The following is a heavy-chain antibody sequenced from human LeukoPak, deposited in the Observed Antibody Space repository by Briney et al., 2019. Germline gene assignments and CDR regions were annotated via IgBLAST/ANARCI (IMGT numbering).Heavy chain of an antibody. V-gene: IGHV4-59*08. J-gene: IGHJ4*02. CDR2: IYYSGST. CDR3: ARHSQWLAIFDY. Sequence: PSETLSLICTVSGGSISSYYWSWIRQPPGKGLEWIGYIYYSGSTNYNPSLKSRVTISVDTSKNQFSLKLSSVTAADTAVYYCARHSQWLAIFDYWGQGTLVTVSS. D-gene: IGHD6-19*01. CDR1: GGSISSYY.